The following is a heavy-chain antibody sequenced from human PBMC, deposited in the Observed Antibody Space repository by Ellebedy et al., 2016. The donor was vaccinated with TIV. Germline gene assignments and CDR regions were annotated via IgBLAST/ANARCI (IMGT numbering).Heavy chain of an antibody. CDR3: ARGRMTTGFDY. CDR2: TYYTSKWQN. J-gene: IGHJ4*02. CDR1: GDSVSSNSGV. V-gene: IGHV6-1*01. Sequence: SQTLSLTCAISGDSVSSNSGVWNWIRQSPSRGLEWLGRTYYTSKWQNDYAASVKSRLTINPDTPKNQFSLQLNSVTPDDTAVYYCARGRMTTGFDYWGQGTLVTVSS. D-gene: IGHD1-1*01.